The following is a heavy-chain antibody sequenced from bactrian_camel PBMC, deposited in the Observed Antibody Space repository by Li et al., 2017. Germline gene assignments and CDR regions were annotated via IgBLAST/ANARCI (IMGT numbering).Heavy chain of an antibody. D-gene: IGHD1*01. CDR1: GYSYNTYR. V-gene: IGHV3S53*01. CDR2: LDSNGIS. J-gene: IGHJ4*01. Sequence: VQLVESGGDSVQAGGSLRLSCAVSGYSYNTYRMDWFRQALDKEREGLAALDSNGISTYAESVKGRFTISLDKAINTLYLQMDSLKPEDTAMYYCAVRWGYGLGTRCNGPDLVERGYKGQGTQVTVS.